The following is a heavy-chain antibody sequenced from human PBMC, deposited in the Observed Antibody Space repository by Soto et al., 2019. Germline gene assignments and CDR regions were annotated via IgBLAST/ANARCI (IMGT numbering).Heavy chain of an antibody. Sequence: EVQLLESGGGLVQPGGSLRLSCAASGFTFSSYTMNWVRQAPGKGLEWVSGINSGGRTYYADSVKGRFTISRDDSKNTLYLQIISLRAEDTDVYYCAKDLRPDGVWDFDYWGQGTLVTVFS. CDR3: AKDLRPDGVWDFDY. J-gene: IGHJ4*02. D-gene: IGHD4-17*01. V-gene: IGHV3-23*01. CDR2: INSGGRT. CDR1: GFTFSSYT.